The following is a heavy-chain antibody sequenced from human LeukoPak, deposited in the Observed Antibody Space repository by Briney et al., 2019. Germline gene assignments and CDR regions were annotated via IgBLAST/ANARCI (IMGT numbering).Heavy chain of an antibody. V-gene: IGHV3-11*01. J-gene: IGHJ3*02. Sequence: PGGSLKLSCAASGFTFSDYYMSWIRQAPGKGLEWVSYISSSGSTIYYADSVKGRFTISRDNAKNSLYLQMNSLRAEDTAVYYCAREGAQHIVVVTATLDAVDIWGQGTMVTVSS. CDR3: AREGAQHIVVVTATLDAVDI. D-gene: IGHD2-21*02. CDR1: GFTFSDYY. CDR2: ISSSGSTI.